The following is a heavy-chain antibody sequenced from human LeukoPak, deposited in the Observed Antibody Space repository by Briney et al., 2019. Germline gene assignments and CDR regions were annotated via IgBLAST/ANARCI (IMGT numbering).Heavy chain of an antibody. V-gene: IGHV4-38-2*02. D-gene: IGHD3-10*01. J-gene: IGHJ5*02. CDR3: LRVHYYEARYYSPSKRFHP. CDR1: GYSISSGYF. Sequence: SETLSLTCSISGYSISSGYFWGWIRQPPGKGLEWIGNIHHDGITYYNPSLKSRVTISLDPSKNQFSLKLTSVASADTALYHLLRVHYYEARYYSPSKRFHPWGQGTLVPVSS. CDR2: IHHDGIT.